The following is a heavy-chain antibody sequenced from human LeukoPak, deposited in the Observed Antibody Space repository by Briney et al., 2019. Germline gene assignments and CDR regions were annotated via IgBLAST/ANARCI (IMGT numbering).Heavy chain of an antibody. CDR3: VRAVAATRIDF. CDR1: GGSISSYY. Sequence: SETLSLTCTVSGGSISSYYWSWIRQPPGKGLEWIGYIYYSGSTNYNPSLKSRVTISVHTSKNQFSLNVNSVTAADTPVYYCVRAVAATRIDFWGQGTLVTVSS. V-gene: IGHV4-59*01. D-gene: IGHD6-19*01. J-gene: IGHJ4*02. CDR2: IYYSGST.